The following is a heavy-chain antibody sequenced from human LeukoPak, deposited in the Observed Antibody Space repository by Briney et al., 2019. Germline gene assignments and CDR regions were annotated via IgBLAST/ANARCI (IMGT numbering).Heavy chain of an antibody. D-gene: IGHD2-2*01. CDR2: ISGNGGST. Sequence: GGSLRLSCSASGFAFSNYGMHWVRQAPGKGLEYVSAISGNGGSTHYADSVKGRFTISRDNSKNTLYLQMSSLRAEDTAVYYCVKEHCSSTSCFYFDYWGQGTLVTVSS. V-gene: IGHV3-64D*06. CDR3: VKEHCSSTSCFYFDY. CDR1: GFAFSNYG. J-gene: IGHJ4*02.